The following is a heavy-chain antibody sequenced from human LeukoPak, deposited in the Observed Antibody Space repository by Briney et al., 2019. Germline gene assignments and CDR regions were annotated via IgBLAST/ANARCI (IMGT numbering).Heavy chain of an antibody. D-gene: IGHD6-19*01. Sequence: GGSLRLSCAASGFTFSSYSMNWVRQAPGKGLEWVSYISSSSRTIYYADSVKGRFTISRDNAKNSLYLQMNGLRDEDTAVYYCARDLPPGSSGWYLGYWGQGTLVTVSS. V-gene: IGHV3-48*02. J-gene: IGHJ4*02. CDR2: ISSSSRTI. CDR1: GFTFSSYS. CDR3: ARDLPPGSSGWYLGY.